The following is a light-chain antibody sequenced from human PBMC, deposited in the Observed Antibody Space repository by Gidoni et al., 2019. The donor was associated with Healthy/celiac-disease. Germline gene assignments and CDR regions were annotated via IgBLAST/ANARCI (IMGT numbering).Light chain of an antibody. CDR2: AAS. CDR1: QDISNY. V-gene: IGKV1-27*01. Sequence: DIQMTQSPSSLSASVGDRVTITCRASQDISNYLAWYQQKPGTVPKLLIYAASTLQSGVPSRFSGNGSGTDFTLTISSLQPEDVAIYYCQKYNSALRRKFGQGTKVEIK. CDR3: QKYNSALRRK. J-gene: IGKJ1*01.